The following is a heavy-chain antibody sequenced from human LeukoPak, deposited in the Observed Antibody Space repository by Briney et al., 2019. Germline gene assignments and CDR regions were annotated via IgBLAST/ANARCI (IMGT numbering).Heavy chain of an antibody. CDR2: IWNDGSNK. Sequence: GGSLRLSCAASGFTFSSYSMHWVRQAPGKGLEWVALIWNDGSNKYYADSVKGRFTISRDNSKNTLYPQMNSLRAEDTAVYYCARDFYSSSSGGSVYWGQGSLVTVSS. V-gene: IGHV3-33*01. CDR3: ARDFYSSSSGGSVY. J-gene: IGHJ4*02. D-gene: IGHD6-6*01. CDR1: GFTFSSYS.